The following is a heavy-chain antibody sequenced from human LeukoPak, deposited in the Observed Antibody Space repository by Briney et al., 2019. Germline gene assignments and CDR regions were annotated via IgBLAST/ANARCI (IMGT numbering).Heavy chain of an antibody. D-gene: IGHD6-6*01. CDR2: INPNSGGT. CDR1: GYTFTDYY. Sequence: ASVKVSCKASGYTFTDYYMHWVRQAPGQGLEWMGWINPNSGGTNFAQKLQGRVTMTTDTSTSTAYMELRSLRSDDTAAYYCARDHAEYSSSLIDYWGQGTLVTVSS. CDR3: ARDHAEYSSSLIDY. J-gene: IGHJ4*02. V-gene: IGHV1-2*02.